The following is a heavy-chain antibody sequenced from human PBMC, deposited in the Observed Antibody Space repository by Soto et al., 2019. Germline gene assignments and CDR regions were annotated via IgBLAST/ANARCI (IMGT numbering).Heavy chain of an antibody. CDR1: GYSFTSYW. D-gene: IGHD3-22*01. CDR3: ASHLGSYSSTGYPPHYYCHHGMEV. Sequence: LGESLNISCKGSGYSFTSYWIRWVRQMPGKGLEWMGRIDPSDAYTNYSASFQGHVTISADKSISTAYLQCSSLKASDTAMYYSASHLGSYSSTGYPPHYYCHHGMEVWGQGTTATVSS. V-gene: IGHV5-10-1*01. J-gene: IGHJ6*02. CDR2: IDPSDAYT.